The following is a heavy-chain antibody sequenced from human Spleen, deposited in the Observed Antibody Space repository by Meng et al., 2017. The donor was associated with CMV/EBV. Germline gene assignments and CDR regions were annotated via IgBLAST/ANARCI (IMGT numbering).Heavy chain of an antibody. CDR2: IYYSGST. J-gene: IGHJ5*02. Sequence: SETLSLTCTVSGGSISIGGYYWSWIRQHPGKGLEWIGYIYYSGSTYYNPSLKSRVTISVDTSKNQFSLKLSSVTAADTAVYYCARDHQTTGSWRRAFDPWGQGTLVTVSS. V-gene: IGHV4-31*03. D-gene: IGHD1-1*01. CDR1: GGSISIGGYY. CDR3: ARDHQTTGSWRRAFDP.